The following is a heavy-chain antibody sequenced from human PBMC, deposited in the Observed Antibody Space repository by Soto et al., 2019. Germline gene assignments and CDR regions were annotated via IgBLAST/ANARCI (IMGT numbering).Heavy chain of an antibody. CDR2: INPNSGGT. J-gene: IGHJ5*02. D-gene: IGHD3-22*01. V-gene: IGHV1-2*02. CDR1: GYTFTGYY. CDR3: ARGITMIVAPRGWFDP. Sequence: ASVKVSCKASGYTFTGYYMHWVRQAPGQGLEWMGWINPNSGGTNYAQKFQGRVTMTRDTSISTAYMELSRLRSDDTAVYYCARGITMIVAPRGWFDPWGQGTLVTVSS.